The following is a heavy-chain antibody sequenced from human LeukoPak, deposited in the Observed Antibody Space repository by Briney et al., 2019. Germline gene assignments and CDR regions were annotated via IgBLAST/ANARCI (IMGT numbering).Heavy chain of an antibody. CDR3: ARQLPGITGTTWGGYYGMDV. D-gene: IGHD1-20*01. Sequence: GEALKISCKASGYSFTSYWIGWVRQMPGKGREGMGSIYPGDSGTRYNPSFQGQVTIAADKSISTAYLQWTGLKASDTAMYYCARQLPGITGTTWGGYYGMDVWGQGTTVTVSS. V-gene: IGHV5-51*01. J-gene: IGHJ6*02. CDR2: IYPGDSGT. CDR1: GYSFTSYW.